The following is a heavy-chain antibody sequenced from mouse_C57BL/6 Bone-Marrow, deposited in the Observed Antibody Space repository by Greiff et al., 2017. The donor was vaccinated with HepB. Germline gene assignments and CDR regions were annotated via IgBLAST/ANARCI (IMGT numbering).Heavy chain of an antibody. CDR3: TGDGSCFDV. CDR1: GFTFSNYW. D-gene: IGHD1-1*01. CDR2: IRLKSDNYAT. V-gene: IGHV6-3*01. Sequence: EVKLMESGGGLVQPGGSMKLSCVASGFTFSNYWMNWVRQSPEKGLEWVAQIRLKSDNYATHYAESVKGRFTISRDDSKSSVYLQMNNLRAEDTGIYYCTGDGSCFDVWGTGTTVTVSS. J-gene: IGHJ1*03.